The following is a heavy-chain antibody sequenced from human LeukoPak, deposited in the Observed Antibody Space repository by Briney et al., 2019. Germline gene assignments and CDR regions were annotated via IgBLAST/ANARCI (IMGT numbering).Heavy chain of an antibody. J-gene: IGHJ4*02. CDR2: INPNSGGT. D-gene: IGHD3-22*01. CDR3: ARDRGYYDSSGSFDY. V-gene: IGHV1-2*02. Sequence: ASVKVSCKASAYTFTGYYMHLVRQAPGQGLEWMGWINPNSGGTNYAQKFQGRVTMTRDTSISTAYMELSRLRSDDTAVYYCARDRGYYDSSGSFDYWGQGTLVTVSS. CDR1: AYTFTGYY.